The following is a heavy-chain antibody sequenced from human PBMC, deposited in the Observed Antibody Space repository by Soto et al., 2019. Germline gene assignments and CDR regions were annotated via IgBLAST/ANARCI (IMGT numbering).Heavy chain of an antibody. CDR2: INPNSGGT. D-gene: IGHD6-19*01. CDR1: GYTFTGYY. Sequence: ASVKVSCKASGYTFTGYYMHWVRQAPGQGLEWMGWINPNSGGTNYAQKFQGWVTMTRDTSISTAYMELSRLRSDDTAVYYCARDPGTIAVAGTDGMDVWGQGTTVTVS. V-gene: IGHV1-2*04. CDR3: ARDPGTIAVAGTDGMDV. J-gene: IGHJ6*02.